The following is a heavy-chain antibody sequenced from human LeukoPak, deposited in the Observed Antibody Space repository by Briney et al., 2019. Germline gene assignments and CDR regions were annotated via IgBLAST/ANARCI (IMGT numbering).Heavy chain of an antibody. D-gene: IGHD1-7*01. CDR3: AKDITTGTIEN. J-gene: IGHJ4*02. V-gene: IGHV3-7*01. Sequence: PGGSLRLSCEGSGFTFSNYWMGWVRQAPGKGLQWVANIKTDGSEKYYVDSVKGRFTISRDNAKNSLYLQMNSLRAEDTAVYYCAKDITTGTIENWGQGTLVTVSS. CDR1: GFTFSNYW. CDR2: IKTDGSEK.